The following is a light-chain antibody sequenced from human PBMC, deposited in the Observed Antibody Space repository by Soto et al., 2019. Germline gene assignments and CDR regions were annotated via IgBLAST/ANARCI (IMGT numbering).Light chain of an antibody. CDR1: QSISNKY. V-gene: IGKV3-20*01. CDR3: QLYSGSPWT. Sequence: EIVLTQSPGTLSLSPGERATLSCRASQSISNKYLAWYQQEPGQAPRLLIHGVSIRATGIPDRFSGSGSGTDFILTISRLEPEDFAVYYCQLYSGSPWTFGQGTRWIS. CDR2: GVS. J-gene: IGKJ1*01.